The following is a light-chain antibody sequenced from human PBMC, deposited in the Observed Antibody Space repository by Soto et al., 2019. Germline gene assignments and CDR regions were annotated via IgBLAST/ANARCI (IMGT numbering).Light chain of an antibody. Sequence: DIQMTQSPSSLSASVGDRVTITCQASQDISNYLNWYQQKPWKAPKLLIYDASNLETGVPSKFGGSGSGTDFTFTISSLRPEDIATYYCQQYDNLPPFTFGPGTKVDIK. CDR1: QDISNY. V-gene: IGKV1-33*01. CDR3: QQYDNLPPFT. J-gene: IGKJ3*01. CDR2: DAS.